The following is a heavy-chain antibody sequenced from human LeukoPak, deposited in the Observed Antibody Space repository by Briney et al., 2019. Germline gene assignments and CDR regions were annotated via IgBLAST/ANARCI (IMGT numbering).Heavy chain of an antibody. V-gene: IGHV1-2*02. J-gene: IGHJ6*03. D-gene: IGHD5/OR15-5a*01. CDR1: GYTFTGYY. CDR2: INPNSGGT. CDR3: AREKDSIVSTARMDV. Sequence: ASVKVSCKASGYTFTGYYMHWVRQAPGQGLEWMGWINPNSGGTNYAQKFQGRVTMTRDTSISTAYMELSRLRSDDTAVYYCAREKDSIVSTARMDVWGRGTTVTVSS.